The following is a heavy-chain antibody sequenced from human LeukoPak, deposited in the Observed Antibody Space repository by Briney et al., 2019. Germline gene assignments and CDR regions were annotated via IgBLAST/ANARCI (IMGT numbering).Heavy chain of an antibody. CDR1: GGSITSYY. Sequence: PSETLSLTCTVSGGSITSYYWSWIRQPPGKGLECIGYIYYSGSTNYNPSLKSRVTISVDTSKNQFSLKLSSVSAADTAVYYCARAGYSSGYEYWGQGTLVTVSS. J-gene: IGHJ4*02. D-gene: IGHD6-19*01. CDR2: IYYSGST. V-gene: IGHV4-59*01. CDR3: ARAGYSSGYEY.